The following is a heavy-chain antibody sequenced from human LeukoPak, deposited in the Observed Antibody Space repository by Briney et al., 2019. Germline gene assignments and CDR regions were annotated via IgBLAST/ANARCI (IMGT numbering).Heavy chain of an antibody. D-gene: IGHD1-26*01. CDR3: ARDNGGSYYPFYDY. V-gene: IGHV3-30*02. CDR1: GFTFSSYG. J-gene: IGHJ4*02. Sequence: GGSLRLSCAASGFTFSSYGMHWVRQAPGKGLEWVAFIRYDGSNKYYADSVKGRFTISRDNSKNTLYLQMNSLRAEDTAVYYCARDNGGSYYPFYDYWGQGTLVTVSS. CDR2: IRYDGSNK.